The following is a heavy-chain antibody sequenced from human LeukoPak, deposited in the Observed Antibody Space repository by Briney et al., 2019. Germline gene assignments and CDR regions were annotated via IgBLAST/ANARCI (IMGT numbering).Heavy chain of an antibody. CDR3: AKRPSSDFWSGYYSDFDY. D-gene: IGHD3-3*01. J-gene: IGHJ4*02. CDR1: GFAFSTYW. V-gene: IGHV3-23*01. CDR2: ISGSGGST. Sequence: PGGSLRLSCAASGFAFSTYWMSWVRQAPGKGLEWVSAISGSGGSTYYADSVKGRFTISRDNSKNTLYLQMNSLRAEDTAVYYCAKRPSSDFWSGYYSDFDYWGQGTLVTVSS.